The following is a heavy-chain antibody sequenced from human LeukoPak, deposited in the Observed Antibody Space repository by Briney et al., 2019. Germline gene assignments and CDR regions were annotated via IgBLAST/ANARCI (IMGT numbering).Heavy chain of an antibody. D-gene: IGHD3-22*01. CDR1: GYSISSGYF. CDR2: VHHSGTT. Sequence: SETLSLTCTVSGYSISSGYFWGWIRQPPGKSLEWIGSVHHSGTTFYNPSLKSRVTISLDRSKNQFSLKLNSVTAADTAVYYCAGKYYYDSGGHYYVDYWGQGTLVTVSS. CDR3: AGKYYYDSGGHYYVDY. V-gene: IGHV4-38-2*02. J-gene: IGHJ4*02.